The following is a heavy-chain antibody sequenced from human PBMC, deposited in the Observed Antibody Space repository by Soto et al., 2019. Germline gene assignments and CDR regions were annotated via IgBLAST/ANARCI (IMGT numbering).Heavy chain of an antibody. J-gene: IGHJ5*02. CDR2: ISHDGRTI. CDR1: GFAFSNQG. V-gene: IGHV3-30*18. CDR3: AKLETGQPEAVHS. D-gene: IGHD1-1*01. Sequence: QVQLVESGGGVVQPGRSLRLSCAASGFAFSNQGMHWVRRAPGKGLEWVALISHDGRTIYYADSVKGRFGVSRDNSKNTLFLHFNSPRLNDPAVYYCAKLETGQPEAVHSWGVGTLVTASS.